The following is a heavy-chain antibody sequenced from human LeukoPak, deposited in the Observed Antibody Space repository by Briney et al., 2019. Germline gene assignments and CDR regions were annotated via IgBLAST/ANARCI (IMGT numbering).Heavy chain of an antibody. CDR2: IYGSGST. CDR3: ARLFSSSSGRAFDI. D-gene: IGHD6-6*01. J-gene: IGHJ3*02. CDR1: GGSISSGGYS. Sequence: PSQTLSLTCAVSGGSISSGGYSWSWIRQPPGKGLEWIGYIYGSGSTNYNPSLKSRVTISVDTSKNQFSLRLNSVTAADTAVYYCARLFSSSSGRAFDIWGQGTIVTVSS. V-gene: IGHV4-61*08.